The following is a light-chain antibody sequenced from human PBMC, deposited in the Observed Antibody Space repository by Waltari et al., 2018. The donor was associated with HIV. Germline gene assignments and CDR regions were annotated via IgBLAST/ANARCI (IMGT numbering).Light chain of an antibody. CDR2: STS. CDR1: TGAVTSGNY. V-gene: IGLV7-43*01. CDR3: LLYYGGAQRYV. J-gene: IGLJ1*01. Sequence: QTVVTQEPSLTVSPGGTVTLTCASSTGAVTSGNYPNWLQQKPRQAPRGLIYSTSNKNSWTPARFSGSLLGGKAALTLSGVQPEDEAEYYCLLYYGGAQRYVFGTGTKVTVL.